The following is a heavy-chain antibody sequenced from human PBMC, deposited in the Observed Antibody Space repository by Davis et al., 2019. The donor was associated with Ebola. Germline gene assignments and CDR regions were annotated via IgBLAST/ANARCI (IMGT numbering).Heavy chain of an antibody. CDR3: TRGLMGPSD. J-gene: IGHJ4*02. V-gene: IGHV3-23*01. CDR1: GFTFSSYA. D-gene: IGHD1-26*01. CDR2: ISGSGGST. Sequence: GGSLRLSCAASGFTFSSYAMHWVRQAPGKGLEWVSAISGSGGSTYYADSVRGRFTISRDNAKNTLYLQMDSLRAEDTAVYYCTRGLMGPSDWGQGSLVTVSS.